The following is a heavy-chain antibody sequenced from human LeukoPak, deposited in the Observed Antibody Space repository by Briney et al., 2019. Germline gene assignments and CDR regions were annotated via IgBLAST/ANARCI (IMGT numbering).Heavy chain of an antibody. CDR2: INSDGSST. J-gene: IGHJ6*03. CDR3: ATYCSSTSCYIGSMDV. D-gene: IGHD2-2*01. V-gene: IGHV3-74*01. Sequence: GGSLRLSCAASGFTFSSYWMHWVRQAPGKGLVWVSRINSDGSSTSYADSVKGRFTISRDNAKNTLYLQMNSLRAEDTAVYYCATYCSSTSCYIGSMDVWGKGTTVTVSS. CDR1: GFTFSSYW.